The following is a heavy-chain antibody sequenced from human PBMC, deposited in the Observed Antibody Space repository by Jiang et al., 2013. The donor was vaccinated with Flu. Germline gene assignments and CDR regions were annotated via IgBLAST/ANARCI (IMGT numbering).Heavy chain of an antibody. J-gene: IGHJ4*02. CDR2: IDPADSYT. Sequence: VQLVESGEEVKKPGESLRISCRSSGYRFSTYWIFWVRQMPGKGLEWMGRIDPADSYTNYSPSFQGHVTLSVDKSINTAYLRWSSLKASDTAIYYCVRQHLGGADYSDSSGFFDSWGQGTLVTVSS. CDR3: VRQHLGGADYSDSSGFFDS. CDR1: GYRFSTYW. D-gene: IGHD3-22*01. V-gene: IGHV5-10-1*03.